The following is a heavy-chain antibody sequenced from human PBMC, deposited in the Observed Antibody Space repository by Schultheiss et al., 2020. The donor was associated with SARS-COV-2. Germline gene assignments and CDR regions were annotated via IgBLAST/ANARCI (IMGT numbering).Heavy chain of an antibody. V-gene: IGHV4-31*01. CDR2: IYYSGST. Sequence: SETLSLTCTVSGGSISSGGYYWSWIRQHPGKGLEWIGYIYYSGSTYYNPSLKSLVTISVDTSKNQFSLKLSSVTAADTAVYYCARRTDYEMNPLDYWGQGTLVTVSS. CDR1: GGSISSGGYY. CDR3: ARRTDYEMNPLDY. D-gene: IGHD4-17*01. J-gene: IGHJ4*02.